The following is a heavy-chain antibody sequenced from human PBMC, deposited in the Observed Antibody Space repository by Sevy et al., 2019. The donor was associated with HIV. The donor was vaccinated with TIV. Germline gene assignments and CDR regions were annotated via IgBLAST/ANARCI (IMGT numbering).Heavy chain of an antibody. CDR1: GFTFSSYA. J-gene: IGHJ5*02. Sequence: GGSLRLSCAASGFTFSSYAMSWVRQAPGKGLEWVSAISGSGGRTYYAYSVKGRFTISRDNSKNTLYLQMNSLRAEDTAVYYCAKDGDTAMVRVWFDPWGQGTLVTVSS. CDR2: ISGSGGRT. D-gene: IGHD5-18*01. V-gene: IGHV3-23*01. CDR3: AKDGDTAMVRVWFDP.